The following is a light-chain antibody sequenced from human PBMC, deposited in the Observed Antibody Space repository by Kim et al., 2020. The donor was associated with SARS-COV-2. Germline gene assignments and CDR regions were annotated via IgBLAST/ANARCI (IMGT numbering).Light chain of an antibody. CDR2: AAS. CDR3: QQSYSTPPWT. V-gene: IGKV1-39*01. J-gene: IGKJ1*01. Sequence: SVGDRVTITCRASQSISSYLNWYQQKPGKAPKLLICAASSLQSGVPSRFSGSRSGTDFTLTISSLQPEDFATYYCQQSYSTPPWTFGQGTKVDIK. CDR1: QSISSY.